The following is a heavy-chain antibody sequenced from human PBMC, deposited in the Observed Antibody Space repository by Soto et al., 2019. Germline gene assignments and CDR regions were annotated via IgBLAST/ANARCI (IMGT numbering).Heavy chain of an antibody. CDR1: GFTFSSYS. J-gene: IGHJ3*02. D-gene: IGHD6-13*01. CDR3: AREWDLSSWSDAFDI. V-gene: IGHV3-21*01. CDR2: ISSSSSYI. Sequence: GGSLRLSCAASGFTFSSYSMNWVRQAPGKGLEWVSSISSSSSYIYYADSVKGRFTISRDNAKNSLYLQMNSLRAEDTAVYYCAREWDLSSWSDAFDIWGQGTMVTVSS.